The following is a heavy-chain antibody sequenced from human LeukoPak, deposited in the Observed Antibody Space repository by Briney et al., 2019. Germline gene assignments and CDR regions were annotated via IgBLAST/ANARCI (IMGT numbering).Heavy chain of an antibody. CDR2: ISGSGSST. CDR1: GFTFSTYA. Sequence: GGSLRLSCVASGFTFSTYAMSWVRQAPGKGLEWVSGISGSGSSTYYVDSVKGRFTISRDNSKNTLYMQMTSLRAEDTAVYYCAKDDSSGYYYNYFDYWGQGTLVTVSS. V-gene: IGHV3-23*01. J-gene: IGHJ4*02. CDR3: AKDDSSGYYYNYFDY. D-gene: IGHD3-22*01.